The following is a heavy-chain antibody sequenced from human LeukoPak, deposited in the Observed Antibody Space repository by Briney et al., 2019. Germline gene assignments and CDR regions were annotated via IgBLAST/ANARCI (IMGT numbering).Heavy chain of an antibody. Sequence: GGSLRLSCGASGFTFSSYAMSWVRQAPGKGLEWVSGISGSGGSTYYADSVKGRFTISRDNSKNTLYLQMNSLRAEDTAVYYCAKGTFREGTFDYWGQGTLVTVSS. CDR1: GFTFSSYA. CDR2: ISGSGGST. V-gene: IGHV3-23*01. CDR3: AKGTFREGTFDY. J-gene: IGHJ4*02. D-gene: IGHD3-10*01.